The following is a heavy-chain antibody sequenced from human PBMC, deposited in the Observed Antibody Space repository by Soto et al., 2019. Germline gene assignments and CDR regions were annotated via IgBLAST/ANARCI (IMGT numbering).Heavy chain of an antibody. V-gene: IGHV3-23*01. CDR3: AKTANGWFSAFDI. D-gene: IGHD6-19*01. Sequence: EVQLLESGGGLLQPGGSLRLSCAASGFTFGSYALSWVRRAPGKGREWVSAISGSGGTTYYADSVKGRFTFSRDNSKNTLYLQMNSLRAEDTAVYYCAKTANGWFSAFDIWGQGTMVTVSS. CDR2: ISGSGGTT. CDR1: GFTFGSYA. J-gene: IGHJ3*02.